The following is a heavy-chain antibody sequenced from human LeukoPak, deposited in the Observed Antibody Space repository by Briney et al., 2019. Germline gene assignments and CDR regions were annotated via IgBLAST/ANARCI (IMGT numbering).Heavy chain of an antibody. D-gene: IGHD3-10*01. J-gene: IGHJ4*02. CDR2: ISSSGSTI. V-gene: IGHV3-11*01. Sequence: GGSLRLSCAASGFTFSDYYMSWIRQAPGKGLEWVSYISSSGSTIYYADSVKGRFTISRDNAKNSLYLQMNSLRAEDTAVYYCARAVMVRGKPQGYHRLGGGYYFDYWGQGTLVTVSS. CDR1: GFTFSDYY. CDR3: ARAVMVRGKPQGYHRLGGGYYFDY.